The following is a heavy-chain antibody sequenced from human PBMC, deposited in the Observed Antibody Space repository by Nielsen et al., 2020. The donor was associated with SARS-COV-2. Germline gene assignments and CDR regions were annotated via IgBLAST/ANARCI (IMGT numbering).Heavy chain of an antibody. V-gene: IGHV3-20*04. D-gene: IGHD2-2*01. CDR3: ARAGLGYCSSTSCYQRWYYMDV. CDR2: INWNDGST. CDR1: GSTFDDYG. J-gene: IGHJ6*03. Sequence: GSLRLSCAASGSTFDDYGVSWVRQAPGKGLEWVSGINWNDGSTGYADSVKGRFTISRDNAKNSLYLQMNSLRAEDTAVYYCARAGLGYCSSTSCYQRWYYMDVWGKGTTVTVSS.